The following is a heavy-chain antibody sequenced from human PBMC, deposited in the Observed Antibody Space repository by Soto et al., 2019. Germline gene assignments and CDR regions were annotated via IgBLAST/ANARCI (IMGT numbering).Heavy chain of an antibody. V-gene: IGHV4-59*01. J-gene: IGHJ6*03. D-gene: IGHD6-13*01. CDR1: GGSISSYY. CDR2: IYYSGST. CDR3: ATQYSSSPHYYYYYYMDV. Sequence: SETMYLTCTVSGGSISSYYWSWIRQPPGKGLEWIGYIYYSGSTNYNPSLKSRVTISVDTSKNQFSLKLSSVTAADTAVYYCATQYSSSPHYYYYYYMDVWGKGTTVTVSS.